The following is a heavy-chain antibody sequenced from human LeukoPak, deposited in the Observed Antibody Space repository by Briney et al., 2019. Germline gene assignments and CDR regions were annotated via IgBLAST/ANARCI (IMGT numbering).Heavy chain of an antibody. V-gene: IGHV1-69*13. Sequence: SMKVSCKASGGTFSSYAISWVRQAPGQGLEWMGGIIPIFGTANYAQKFQGRVTITADESTSTAYMELSSLRSEDTAVYYCARATSGSYGAFDIWGQGTMVTVSS. CDR3: ARATSGSYGAFDI. J-gene: IGHJ3*02. D-gene: IGHD1-26*01. CDR1: GGTFSSYA. CDR2: IIPIFGTA.